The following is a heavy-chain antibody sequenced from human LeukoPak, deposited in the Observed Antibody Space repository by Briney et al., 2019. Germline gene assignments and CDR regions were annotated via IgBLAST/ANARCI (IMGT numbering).Heavy chain of an antibody. CDR3: ARGPYSYDSSGAFDI. CDR1: GGSISPYY. Sequence: SETLSLTCTVSGGSISPYYWSWIRQPPGKGLEWIGYIYYSGSTNYNPSLKSRVTISVDTAKNQFSLKLSSVTAADTAVYFCARGPYSYDSSGAFDIWGQGTMVTVSS. V-gene: IGHV4-59*08. J-gene: IGHJ3*02. D-gene: IGHD3-22*01. CDR2: IYYSGST.